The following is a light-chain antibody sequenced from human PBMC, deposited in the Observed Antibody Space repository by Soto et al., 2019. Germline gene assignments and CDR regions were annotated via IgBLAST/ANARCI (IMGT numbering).Light chain of an antibody. CDR3: QQYASSLT. CDR1: QSVDSAF. V-gene: IGKV3-20*01. CDR2: GAT. J-gene: IGKJ1*01. Sequence: EIVLTQSPGSLSLSLGERATLSCRASQSVDSAFFAWYQQKPGQPPRLLMYGATRRATGIPDRFSGSGSGTDFTLTISRQEPEDLAEYYWQQYASSLTFGQGTKVEI.